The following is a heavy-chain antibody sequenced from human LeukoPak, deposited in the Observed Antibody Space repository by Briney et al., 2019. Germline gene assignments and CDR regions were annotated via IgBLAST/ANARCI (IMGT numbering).Heavy chain of an antibody. J-gene: IGHJ4*02. CDR2: IKQDGSEK. CDR3: ATLDSGGPFFDY. CDR1: GFTFSSYG. V-gene: IGHV3-7*01. D-gene: IGHD3-10*01. Sequence: GGSLRLSCAASGFTFSSYGMSWVRHAPGKGLEWVANIKQDGSEKYYVDSVKGRFTISRDNAKNSLYLQMNSLRAEDTAVYYCATLDSGGPFFDYWGQGTLVTVSS.